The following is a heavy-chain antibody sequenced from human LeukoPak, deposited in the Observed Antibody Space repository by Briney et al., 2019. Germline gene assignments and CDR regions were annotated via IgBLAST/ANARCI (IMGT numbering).Heavy chain of an antibody. V-gene: IGHV3-74*01. J-gene: IGHJ4*01. CDR1: GLTFSTSW. CDR3: ARDSGYDYYFDY. CDR2: ISSDGSST. Sequence: GGSLRLSCAAPGLTFSTSWMTGVRQAPGKGLGWVSRISSDGSSTSYADSVKGRFTISRDNAKNTLYLQMNSLRAEDTAVHYCARDSGYDYYFDYWGHGTLVTVSS. D-gene: IGHD5-12*01.